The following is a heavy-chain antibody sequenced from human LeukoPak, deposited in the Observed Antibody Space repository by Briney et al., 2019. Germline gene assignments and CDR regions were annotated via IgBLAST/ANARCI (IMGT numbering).Heavy chain of an antibody. CDR2: IYYSGST. D-gene: IGHD3-22*01. V-gene: IGHV4-31*03. CDR3: ARVGSGYRDAFDI. Sequence: SQTLSLTCTVSGGSISSGGYYWSWIRQHPGEGLEWIGYIYYSGSTYYNPSLKSRVTISVDTSKNQFSLKLSSVTAADTAVYYCARVGSGYRDAFDIWGQGTMVTVSS. CDR1: GGSISSGGYY. J-gene: IGHJ3*02.